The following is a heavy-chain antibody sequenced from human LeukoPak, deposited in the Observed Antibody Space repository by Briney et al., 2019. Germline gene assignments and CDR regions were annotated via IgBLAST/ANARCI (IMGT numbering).Heavy chain of an antibody. D-gene: IGHD6-6*01. CDR1: GGTFSSYA. V-gene: IGHV1-69*13. CDR3: ASGSSSSTHYYYYYMDV. CDR2: IIPIFGTA. J-gene: IGHJ6*03. Sequence: SVKVSCKASGGTFSSYAISWVRQAPGQGLEWMGGIIPIFGTANHAQKFQGRVTITADESTSTAYMELSSLRSEDTAVYYCASGSSSSTHYYYYYMDVWGKGTTVTVSS.